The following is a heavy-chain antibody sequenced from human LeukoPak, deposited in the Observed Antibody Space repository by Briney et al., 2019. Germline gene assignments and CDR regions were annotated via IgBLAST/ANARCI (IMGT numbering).Heavy chain of an antibody. D-gene: IGHD6-13*01. CDR2: ISGSGGST. V-gene: IGHV3-23*01. CDR1: GFTFSSYA. Sequence: GGSLRLSCAASGFTFSSYAMSWVRQAPGKGLEWVSAISGSGGSTYYADSVKGRFTISRDNSKNTLYLQMNSLRAEDTAVYYCAKDGGGRYSSSWYSTSPTYYFDYWGQGTLVTVSS. J-gene: IGHJ4*02. CDR3: AKDGGGRYSSSWYSTSPTYYFDY.